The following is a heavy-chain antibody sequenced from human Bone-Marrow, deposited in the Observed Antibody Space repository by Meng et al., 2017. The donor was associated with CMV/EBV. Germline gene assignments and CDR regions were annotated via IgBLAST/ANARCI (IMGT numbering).Heavy chain of an antibody. CDR3: ARSIAAAGHWFDP. Sequence: SVKVSCKASGGTFSSYAISWVRQAPGQGLEWMGGIIPIFGTANYAQKFQGRVTITTDESTSTAYMELSSLRSEDTAVYYCARSIAAAGHWFDPWGQGNLVTVYS. CDR2: IIPIFGTA. V-gene: IGHV1-69*05. D-gene: IGHD6-13*01. CDR1: GGTFSSYA. J-gene: IGHJ5*02.